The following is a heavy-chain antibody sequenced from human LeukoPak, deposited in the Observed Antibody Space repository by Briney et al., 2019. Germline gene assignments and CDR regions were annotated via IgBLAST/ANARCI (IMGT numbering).Heavy chain of an antibody. V-gene: IGHV5-10-1*01. CDR3: ARPAVAGQNWYFDL. D-gene: IGHD6-19*01. J-gene: IGHJ2*01. CDR2: IDLSDSYT. CDR1: GYSFSSYW. Sequence: GESLKISCKGSGYSFSSYWISWVRQMPGKGLEWMGKIDLSDSYTAYSPSFQGHVTISADRSVSTAYLQWSSLKASDTAMYYCARPAVAGQNWYFDLWGRGTLVTVSS.